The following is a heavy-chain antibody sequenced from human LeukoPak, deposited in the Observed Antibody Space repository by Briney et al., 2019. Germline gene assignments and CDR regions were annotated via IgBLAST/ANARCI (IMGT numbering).Heavy chain of an antibody. D-gene: IGHD4-11*01. Sequence: PGGSLRLSCAASEFSFSSSNMNWVRQAPGKGLEWISYISGSSSTIFYADSVKGRFIISRDNAKKSMYLQMNSLRADDTAVYYCATLPVRGDGFDIWGQGTMVTVSS. V-gene: IGHV3-48*04. CDR3: ATLPVRGDGFDI. CDR2: ISGSSSTI. J-gene: IGHJ3*02. CDR1: EFSFSSSN.